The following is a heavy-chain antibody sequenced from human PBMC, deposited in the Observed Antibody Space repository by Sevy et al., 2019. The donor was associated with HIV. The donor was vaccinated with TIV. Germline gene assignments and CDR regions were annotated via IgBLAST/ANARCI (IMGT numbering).Heavy chain of an antibody. CDR3: ARERGTYYDTSGYPYLLEAGFDY. CDR2: INSDSDTM. J-gene: IGHJ4*02. V-gene: IGHV3-48*02. D-gene: IGHD3-22*01. Sequence: GGSLRLSCVASGFPFNYYAMNWVRQAPGKGLEWILYINSDSDTMYYGDSVKGRFTISRDNAKNSLYLQMNSLRDEDTGVYYCARERGTYYDTSGYPYLLEAGFDYWGQGTLVTVSS. CDR1: GFPFNYYA.